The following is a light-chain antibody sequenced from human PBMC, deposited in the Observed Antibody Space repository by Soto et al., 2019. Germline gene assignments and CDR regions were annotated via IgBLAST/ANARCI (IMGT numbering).Light chain of an antibody. Sequence: DIQMTQSPSSLSASVGDRFTITCRASQSIGKHLNWYQHKPGKAPKFLIYAASNLQSGVPSRFSGSGSGTDFTLTVNSLQPEDFATYYCQQGYTSAITFGQGTRLEI. CDR1: QSIGKH. CDR3: QQGYTSAIT. J-gene: IGKJ5*01. CDR2: AAS. V-gene: IGKV1-39*01.